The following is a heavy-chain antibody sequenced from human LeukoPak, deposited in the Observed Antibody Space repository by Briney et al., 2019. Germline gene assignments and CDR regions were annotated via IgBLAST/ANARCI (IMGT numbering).Heavy chain of an antibody. CDR1: GGTFTAYG. CDR3: ARGSRMITFGGVIWDHFDH. Sequence: GASVKVSCKASGGTFTAYGFNWVRQAPGQGLEWVGRIIPALGIENLAQKFQGRVTITADKSTSTAYMELSSLRSEDTAVYYCARGSRMITFGGVIWDHFDHWGQGTLVTVSS. J-gene: IGHJ4*02. V-gene: IGHV1-69*04. CDR2: IIPALGIE. D-gene: IGHD3-16*02.